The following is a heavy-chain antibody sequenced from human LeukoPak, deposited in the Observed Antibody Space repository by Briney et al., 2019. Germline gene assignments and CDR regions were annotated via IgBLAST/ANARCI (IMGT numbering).Heavy chain of an antibody. Sequence: SVKVSCKASGGTFSSYAISWVRQAPGQGLEWMGRIIPIFGIANYAQKFQGRVTITADKSTSTAYMELSSLRSEDTAVYYCAREGEDIVVVPASLDYWGQGTLVTVSS. CDR3: AREGEDIVVVPASLDY. CDR1: GGTFSSYA. D-gene: IGHD2-2*01. CDR2: IIPIFGIA. V-gene: IGHV1-69*04. J-gene: IGHJ4*02.